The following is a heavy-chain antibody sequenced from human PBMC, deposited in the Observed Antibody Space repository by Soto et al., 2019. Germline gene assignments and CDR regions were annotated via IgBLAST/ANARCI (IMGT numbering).Heavy chain of an antibody. CDR3: AKGGKYQLLPFDY. D-gene: IGHD2-2*01. CDR2: ISGSGGST. J-gene: IGHJ4*02. CDR1: WFTFCSYS. Sequence: PGGALRLSFAASWFTFCSYSLSWVRQVPGKVLEWVSAISGSGGSTYYADSVKGRFTISRDNSKNTLYLQMNSLRAEDTAVYYCAKGGKYQLLPFDYWGQGTLVTVSS. V-gene: IGHV3-23*01.